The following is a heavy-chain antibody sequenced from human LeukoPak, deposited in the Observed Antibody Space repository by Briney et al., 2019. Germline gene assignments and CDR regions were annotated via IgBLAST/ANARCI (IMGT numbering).Heavy chain of an antibody. CDR1: GYSISSGYY. CDR3: ARDGYCSSITCYPNWFDP. CDR2: INTSGNT. V-gene: IGHV4-61*02. D-gene: IGHD2-2*01. Sequence: SETLSLTCTVSGYSISSGYYWSWIRQPAGKGLEWIGRINTSGNTNYNPSLKSRLTMSVDTSKNQFSLKLSSVTAADTAVYYCARDGYCSSITCYPNWFDPWGQGTLVIVSS. J-gene: IGHJ5*02.